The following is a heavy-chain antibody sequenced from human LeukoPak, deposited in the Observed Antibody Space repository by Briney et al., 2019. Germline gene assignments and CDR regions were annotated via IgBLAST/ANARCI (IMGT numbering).Heavy chain of an antibody. Sequence: SQTLSLTCTVSGGSISSGSYYWSWIRQPAGKGLEWIGRIHSSGTTNYNPYLKSRVTISVDTSDNRFSLKLTSVIAADTAVYYCARVFQLPFNYFDPWGQGALVTVSS. CDR3: ARVFQLPFNYFDP. CDR2: IHSSGTT. V-gene: IGHV4-61*02. J-gene: IGHJ5*02. CDR1: GGSISSGSYY.